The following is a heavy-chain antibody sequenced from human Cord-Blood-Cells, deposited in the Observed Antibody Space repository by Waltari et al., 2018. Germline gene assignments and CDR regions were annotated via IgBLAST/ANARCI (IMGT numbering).Heavy chain of an antibody. CDR2: INHSGST. J-gene: IGHJ4*02. V-gene: IGHV4-34*01. CDR1: GGSFSGYY. Sequence: QVQLQQWGAGLLKPSETLSLTCAVYGGSFSGYYWSWIRQPPGKGLGWIGEINHSGSTNYNPSLKSRVTISVDTSKNQFSLKLSSVTAADTAVYYCARVDFWSGYFFDYWGQGTLVTVSS. CDR3: ARVDFWSGYFFDY. D-gene: IGHD3-3*01.